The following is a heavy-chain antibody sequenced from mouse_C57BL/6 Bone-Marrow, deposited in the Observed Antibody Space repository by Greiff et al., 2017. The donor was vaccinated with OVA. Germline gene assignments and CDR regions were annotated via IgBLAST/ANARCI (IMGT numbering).Heavy chain of an antibody. J-gene: IGHJ4*01. CDR3: ARSPSTVVAYYYAMDY. D-gene: IGHD1-1*01. CDR1: GYTFTSYW. V-gene: IGHV1-53*01. CDR2: ITPSNGGT. Sequence: QVQLQQPGTELVKPGASVKLSCKASGYTFTSYWMHWVKQTPGQGLEWLGNITPSNGGTNSNEHFSSKATLTVDQSSSTAYMQLSRLTAEDSADDYCARSPSTVVAYYYAMDYWGQGTSVTVSS.